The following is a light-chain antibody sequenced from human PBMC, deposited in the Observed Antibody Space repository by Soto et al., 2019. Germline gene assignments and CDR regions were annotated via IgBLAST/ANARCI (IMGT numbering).Light chain of an antibody. V-gene: IGKV1-5*03. CDR3: QHYDIWPLT. Sequence: DIQMTQSPSTLSGSVVDRVTITCRASQTISSWLAWYQQKPGKAPKLLIYKASTLKSGVPSRFSGSGSGTEFTLTISDLQSEDFAVYFCQHYDIWPLTFGGGTKVDIK. CDR1: QTISSW. J-gene: IGKJ4*01. CDR2: KAS.